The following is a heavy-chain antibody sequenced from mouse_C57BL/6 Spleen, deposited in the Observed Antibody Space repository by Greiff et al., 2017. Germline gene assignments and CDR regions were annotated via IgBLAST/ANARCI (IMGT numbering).Heavy chain of an antibody. V-gene: IGHV6-6*01. CDR2: IRNKANNHAT. Sequence: DVKLQESGGGLVQPGGSMKLSCAASGFTFSDAWMDWVRQSPGKGLEWVAEIRNKANNHATYYAESVKGRFTISRDDSKSSVYLQMNSLRAEDTGIYYCTRNDDYDEGYFDVWGTGTTVTVSS. D-gene: IGHD2-4*01. J-gene: IGHJ1*03. CDR1: GFTFSDAW. CDR3: TRNDDYDEGYFDV.